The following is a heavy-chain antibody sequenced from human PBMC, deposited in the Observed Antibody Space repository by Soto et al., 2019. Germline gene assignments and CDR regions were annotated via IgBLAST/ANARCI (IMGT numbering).Heavy chain of an antibody. CDR1: VYPFTDYF. Sequence: VXSVKVSCKTSVYPFTDYFIHWVRQAPGQGLEWMGIISLYHHSTSYAQKFQGRLTVTADTSTTTVYMDLSSLTSEDSAVYWCARELYSCGGDCPYYMDYWGQGTLVTVSS. D-gene: IGHD2-21*02. CDR3: ARELYSCGGDCPYYMDY. CDR2: ISLYHHST. J-gene: IGHJ4*02. V-gene: IGHV1-46*01.